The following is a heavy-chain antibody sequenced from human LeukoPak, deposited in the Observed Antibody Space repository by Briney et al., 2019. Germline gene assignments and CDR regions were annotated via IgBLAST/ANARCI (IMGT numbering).Heavy chain of an antibody. Sequence: ASVKVSCKASGYTFTGYYIHWVRQAPGQGLEWMAWINPNSGATNYAQKFQGRVTMTRDTSISTAYMELSRLTSDDTAVYYCARDLVRRDRTGWQPYDAFDIWGQGTMVTVSS. V-gene: IGHV1-2*02. CDR3: ARDLVRRDRTGWQPYDAFDI. J-gene: IGHJ3*02. D-gene: IGHD2-8*02. CDR1: GYTFTGYY. CDR2: INPNSGAT.